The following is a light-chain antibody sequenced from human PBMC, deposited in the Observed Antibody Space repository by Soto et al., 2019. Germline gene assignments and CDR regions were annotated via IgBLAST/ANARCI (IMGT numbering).Light chain of an antibody. J-gene: IGKJ4*01. CDR3: QQRSNWPGLT. Sequence: PGERATLSCRGSQRVSSYLAWYQQKPGQAPRLLIYDASNRATGIPARFSGSGSGTDFTLTISSLEPEDFAVYYCQQRSNWPGLTFGGGTKVEIK. V-gene: IGKV3-11*01. CDR1: QRVSSY. CDR2: DAS.